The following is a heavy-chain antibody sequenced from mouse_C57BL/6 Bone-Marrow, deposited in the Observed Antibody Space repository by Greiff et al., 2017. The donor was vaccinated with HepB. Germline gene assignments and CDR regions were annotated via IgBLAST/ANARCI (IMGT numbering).Heavy chain of an antibody. CDR1: GYTFTSYG. CDR3: ARVPAGSSSDGCAY. D-gene: IGHD1-1*01. Sequence: VQLQQSGAELARPGASVKLSCKASGYTFTSYGISWVKQRTGQGLEWIGEIYPRSGNTDYNEKFKGKATLTADKSSSTAYMQLCSLTSEDSAVYFWARVPAGSSSDGCAYWGQGTLVTVAA. J-gene: IGHJ3*01. CDR2: IYPRSGNT. V-gene: IGHV1-81*01.